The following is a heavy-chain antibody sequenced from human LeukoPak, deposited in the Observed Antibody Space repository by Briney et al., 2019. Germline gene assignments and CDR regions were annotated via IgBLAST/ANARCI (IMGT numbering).Heavy chain of an antibody. CDR3: ARLYLPATRFDY. CDR1: GGSISSYC. Sequence: SETLSLTCTVSGGSISSYCWSWIRQPPGKGLEWIGYICYTGSANYNPSLKSRVTLSVDTSKNQFSLKVTSVTAADAAVYYCARLYLPATRFDYWGQGTLVTVSS. V-gene: IGHV4-59*01. D-gene: IGHD5-24*01. J-gene: IGHJ4*02. CDR2: ICYTGSA.